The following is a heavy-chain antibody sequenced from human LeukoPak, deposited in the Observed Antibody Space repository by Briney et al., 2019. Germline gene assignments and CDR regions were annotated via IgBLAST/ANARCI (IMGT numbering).Heavy chain of an antibody. D-gene: IGHD2-15*01. CDR2: ISGSGGST. Sequence: GGSLRLSCAASGFTFSSYAMSWVRQAPGKGLEWVSAISGSGGSTYYADSVKGRFAISRDNSKNTLYLQMNSLRAEDTAVYYCAKARRVVDHFDYWGQGTLVTVSS. J-gene: IGHJ4*02. CDR3: AKARRVVDHFDY. V-gene: IGHV3-23*01. CDR1: GFTFSSYA.